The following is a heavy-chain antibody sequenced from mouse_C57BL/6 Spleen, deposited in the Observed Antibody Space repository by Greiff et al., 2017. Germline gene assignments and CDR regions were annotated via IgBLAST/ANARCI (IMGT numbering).Heavy chain of an antibody. J-gene: IGHJ4*01. D-gene: IGHD2-5*01. CDR2: IDPSDSET. CDR3: ERNGDYSNSPYAMDY. V-gene: IGHV1-52*01. CDR1: GYTFTSYW. Sequence: QVQLQQPGAELVRPGSSVKLSCKASGYTFTSYWMHWVKQRPIQGLEWIGNIDPSDSETHYNQKFKDKATLTVDKSSSTAYMQLSSLTSEDSAVYYCERNGDYSNSPYAMDYWGQGTSVTVSS.